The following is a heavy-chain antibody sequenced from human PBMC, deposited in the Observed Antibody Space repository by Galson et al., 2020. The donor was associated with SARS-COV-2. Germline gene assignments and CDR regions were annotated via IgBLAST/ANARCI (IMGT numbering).Heavy chain of an antibody. D-gene: IGHD6-13*01. CDR3: ARIRDFGTLGWFDP. CDR2: IFSNDET. V-gene: IGHV2-26*01. Sequence: SGPTLVKPTETLTLTCTVSGFSLNSPRVGVSWIRQPPGKALEWLAHIFSNDETSYTTTASLRSRLTISKDISNSHVVLTLTNVDSADTGTYYCARIRDFGTLGWFDPWGQGTLVTVSS. J-gene: IGHJ5*01. CDR1: GFSLNSPRVG.